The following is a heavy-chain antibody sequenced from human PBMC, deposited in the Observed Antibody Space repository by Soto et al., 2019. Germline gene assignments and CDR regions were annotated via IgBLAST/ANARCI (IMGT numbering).Heavy chain of an antibody. CDR1: GGSISSYY. CDR3: ARGPYGSGSYYDC. V-gene: IGHV4-59*01. Sequence: SETLSLTCTVSGGSISSYYWSWIRQPPGKGLEWIGCIYYSGSSNYNPSLKSRVTISADTSKNKFSLKLSSVTAADTAVYYCARGPYGSGSYYDCWGQGTLVTVSS. D-gene: IGHD3-10*01. CDR2: IYYSGSS. J-gene: IGHJ4*02.